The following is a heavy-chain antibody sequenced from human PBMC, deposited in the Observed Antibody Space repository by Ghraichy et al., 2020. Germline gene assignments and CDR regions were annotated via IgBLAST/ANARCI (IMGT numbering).Heavy chain of an antibody. CDR1: GFSFSTFY. Sequence: GGSLRLSCAASGFSFSTFYMNWVRQAPGKGPEWVASISSSSHYIYYADSVKGRFTISRDNAKNSLYLQMNSLRVEDTAVYYCARRMVTSGWYGYWGQGTLVTVYS. CDR3: ARRMVTSGWYGY. V-gene: IGHV3-21*01. D-gene: IGHD6-19*01. J-gene: IGHJ1*01. CDR2: ISSSSHYI.